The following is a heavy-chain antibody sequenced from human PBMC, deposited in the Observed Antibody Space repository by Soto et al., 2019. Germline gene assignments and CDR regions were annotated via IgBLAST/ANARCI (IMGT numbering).Heavy chain of an antibody. D-gene: IGHD4-17*01. J-gene: IGHJ4*02. Sequence: GGSLRLSCAASGFTFSSYAMSWVRQAPGKGLEWVSAISGSGGSTYYADSVKGRFTISRDNSKNTLYLQMNSLRAEDTAVYYCAKVDYGDLGHPFGTDYWGQGTLVTVSS. CDR2: ISGSGGST. CDR3: AKVDYGDLGHPFGTDY. V-gene: IGHV3-23*01. CDR1: GFTFSSYA.